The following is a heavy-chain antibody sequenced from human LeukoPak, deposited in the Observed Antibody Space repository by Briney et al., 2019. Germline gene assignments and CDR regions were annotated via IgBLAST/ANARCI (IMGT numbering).Heavy chain of an antibody. J-gene: IGHJ4*02. CDR1: GFTFSSYA. Sequence: PGRSLRLSCAASGFTFSSYAIHWVRQAPGKGLEWVAVISYDGSNKYYADSVKGRFTISRDNSKNTLYLQVNSLGADDTAVYYCAKQNGGSYYGWDYFDYWGQGTLVTVSS. CDR3: AKQNGGSYYGWDYFDY. CDR2: ISYDGSNK. V-gene: IGHV3-30-3*02. D-gene: IGHD1-26*01.